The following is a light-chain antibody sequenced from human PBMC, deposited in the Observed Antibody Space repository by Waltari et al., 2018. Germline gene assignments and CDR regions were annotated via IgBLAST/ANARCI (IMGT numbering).Light chain of an antibody. CDR1: QSVSSSY. Sequence: EIVLTQSPATLSLSPGERATLSCRASQSVSSSYLAWYQQKRGQAPRLLIDGASSSATSIPDMISSRSTAADFTITISRLEAEDFAVYYCQQNGSSLWTFGQGTKVEIK. V-gene: IGKV3-20*01. J-gene: IGKJ1*01. CDR3: QQNGSSLWT. CDR2: GAS.